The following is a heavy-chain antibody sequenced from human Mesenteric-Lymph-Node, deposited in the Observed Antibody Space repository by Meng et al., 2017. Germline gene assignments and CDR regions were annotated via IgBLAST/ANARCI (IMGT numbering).Heavy chain of an antibody. CDR1: GYTFTSYY. CDR3: ASPRYSGSYYVYYFDY. CDR2: INPSGGST. J-gene: IGHJ4*02. D-gene: IGHD1-26*01. V-gene: IGHV1-46*01. Sequence: ASVKVSCKASGYTFTSYYMHWVRQAPGQGLEWMGIINPSGGSTSYAQKFQGRVTMTRDTSTSTVYMELSSLRSEDTAVYYCASPRYSGSYYVYYFDYWGQGTLVTVSS.